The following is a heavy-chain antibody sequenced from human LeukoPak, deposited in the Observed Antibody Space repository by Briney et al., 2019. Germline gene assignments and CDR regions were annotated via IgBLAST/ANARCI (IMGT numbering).Heavy chain of an antibody. V-gene: IGHV4-34*01. D-gene: IGHD6-19*01. J-gene: IGHJ6*02. CDR3: ARRKRGYSSGWSSSYYYGMDV. CDR1: GGSFSGYY. Sequence: SETLSLTCAVYGGSFSGYYWSWIRQPPGKGLEWIGEINHSGSTNYNPSLKSRVTISVDTSKNQFSLKLSSVTAADTAVYYCARRKRGYSSGWSSSYYYGMDVWGQGTTVTVSS. CDR2: INHSGST.